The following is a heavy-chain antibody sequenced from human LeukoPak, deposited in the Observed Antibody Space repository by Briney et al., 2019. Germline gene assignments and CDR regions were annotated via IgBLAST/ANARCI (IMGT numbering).Heavy chain of an antibody. CDR3: ARASLRYWNYENPPHMDV. V-gene: IGHV1-2*02. CDR1: GYTFTGYY. CDR2: INPNSGGT. J-gene: IGHJ6*03. Sequence: ASVKVSCKASGYTFTGYYMHWVRQAPGQGLEWMGWINPNSGGTNYAQKFQGRVTMTRDTSISTAYMELSRLRSDDTAVYYCARASLRYWNYENPPHMDVWGKGTTVTVSS. D-gene: IGHD1-7*01.